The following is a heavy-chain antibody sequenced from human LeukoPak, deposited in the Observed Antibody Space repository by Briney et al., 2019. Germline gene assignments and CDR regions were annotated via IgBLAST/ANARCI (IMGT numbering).Heavy chain of an antibody. CDR2: INHSGST. V-gene: IGHV4-34*01. CDR3: ASRARSYYYGSGSPWG. CDR1: GGPFSGYY. J-gene: IGHJ4*02. Sequence: SETLSLTCAVYGGPFSGYYWSWIRQPPGKGLEWIGEINHSGSTNYNPSLKSRVTISVDTSKNQFSLKLSSVTAADTAVYYCASRARSYYYGSGSPWGWGQGTLVTVSS. D-gene: IGHD3-10*01.